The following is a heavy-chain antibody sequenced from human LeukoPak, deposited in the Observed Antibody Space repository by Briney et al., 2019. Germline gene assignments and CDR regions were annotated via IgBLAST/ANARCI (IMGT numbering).Heavy chain of an antibody. Sequence: PGGSLRLSCVASGFTFSSYGMHWVRQAPGKGLEWVAVIWYDGSNKYYADSVKGRFTISRDNSKNTLYLQMNSLRAEDTAVYYCARDWGGHIVVVYAFDIWGQGTMVTVSS. CDR3: ARDWGGHIVVVYAFDI. V-gene: IGHV3-33*08. CDR1: GFTFSSYG. D-gene: IGHD2-21*01. J-gene: IGHJ3*02. CDR2: IWYDGSNK.